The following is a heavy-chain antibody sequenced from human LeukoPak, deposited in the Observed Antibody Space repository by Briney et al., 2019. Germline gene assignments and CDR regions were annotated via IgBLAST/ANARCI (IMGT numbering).Heavy chain of an antibody. CDR3: ARYYYGSGSDERYFDP. Sequence: GASVKVSRKASGYTFTSYYVHWVRQAPGQGLEWMGIINPSGGSTSYAQKFQGRVTMTRDTSTSTVYMELSSLRSEDTAVYYCARYYYGSGSDERYFDPWGQGTLVTVSS. CDR1: GYTFTSYY. J-gene: IGHJ5*02. V-gene: IGHV1-46*01. D-gene: IGHD3-10*01. CDR2: INPSGGST.